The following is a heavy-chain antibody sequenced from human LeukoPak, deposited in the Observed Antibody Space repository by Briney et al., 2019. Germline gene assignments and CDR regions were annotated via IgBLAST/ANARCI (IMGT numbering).Heavy chain of an antibody. J-gene: IGHJ3*02. V-gene: IGHV3-21*01. CDR1: GFTFSSYS. CDR3: ARERLAYYDSSRGAFDI. CDR2: ISSSSSYI. D-gene: IGHD3-22*01. Sequence: PGGSLRLSCAASGFTFSSYSMNWVRQAPGKGLEWVSSISSSSSYIYYADSVKGRFTISRDNAKNSLYLQMNSLRAEDTAVYYCARERLAYYDSSRGAFDIWGQGTMVTVSS.